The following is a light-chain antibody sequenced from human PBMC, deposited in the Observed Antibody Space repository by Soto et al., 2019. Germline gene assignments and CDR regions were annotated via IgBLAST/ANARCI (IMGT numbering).Light chain of an antibody. Sequence: IQLTQSPSSLSASVGDRVTVTCRASEDITNYLAWYQQKVGKAPKLLIYDASTLHSGVPSRFSGSGSGTEFTLTISSLQPDDFATYYCQQYSTYSGTFGQGTKVDIK. CDR2: DAS. J-gene: IGKJ1*01. CDR3: QQYSTYSGT. V-gene: IGKV1-9*01. CDR1: EDITNY.